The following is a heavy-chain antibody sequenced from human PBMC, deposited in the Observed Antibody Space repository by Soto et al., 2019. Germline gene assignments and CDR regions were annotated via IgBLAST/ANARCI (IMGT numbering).Heavy chain of an antibody. D-gene: IGHD3-22*01. CDR2: IYSGGST. CDR1: GFTVSSNY. CDR3: ARDATDSSGSLAGYYGMDV. Sequence: EVQLVESGGGLIQPGGSLRLSCAASGFTVSSNYMSWVRQAPGKGLEWVSVIYSGGSTYYADSVKGRFTISRDNSKNTLYFKTNSLRAEDTAVYYCARDATDSSGSLAGYYGMDVWGQGTTVTVSS. V-gene: IGHV3-53*01. J-gene: IGHJ6*02.